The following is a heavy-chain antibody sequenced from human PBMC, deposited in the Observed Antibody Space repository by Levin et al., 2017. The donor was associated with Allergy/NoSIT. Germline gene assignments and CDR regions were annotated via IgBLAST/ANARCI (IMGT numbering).Heavy chain of an antibody. D-gene: IGHD3-10*01. CDR3: AKDAYYYGSGSSRSFDI. CDR1: GFTFSSYG. V-gene: IGHV3-30*18. Sequence: LSLTCAASGFTFSSYGMHWVRQAPGKGLEWVAVISYDGSNKYYADSVKGRFTISRDNSKNTLYLQMNSLRAEDTAVYYCAKDAYYYGSGSSRSFDIWGQGTMVTVSS. CDR2: ISYDGSNK. J-gene: IGHJ3*02.